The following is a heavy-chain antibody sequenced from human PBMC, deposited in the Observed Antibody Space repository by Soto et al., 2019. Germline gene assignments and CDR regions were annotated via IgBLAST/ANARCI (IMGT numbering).Heavy chain of an antibody. V-gene: IGHV3-23*01. CDR2: ISGGGDTT. CDR3: AKGRGASGSLTPRVHF. Sequence: EVQLLESGGGLVQPGGSLRLSCAASGFTFNNYAMTWVRQAPGKGLEWVSAISGGGDTTSYADSVKGRFTVSRDGSKNTLYLQMTSLRAEDTALYYCAKGRGASGSLTPRVHFWGQGTLVTVSS. CDR1: GFTFNNYA. J-gene: IGHJ4*02. D-gene: IGHD3-10*01.